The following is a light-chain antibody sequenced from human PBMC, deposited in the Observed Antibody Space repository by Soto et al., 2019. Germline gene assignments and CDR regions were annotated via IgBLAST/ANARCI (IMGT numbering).Light chain of an antibody. CDR2: DVT. Sequence: QSVLTQPATVSGAPGQSITISCPGTRSDVGGYNYVSWYQHHPGKAPKLSIYDVTTRPSGVSNPFSGSKSGNPASLTISGLQPDDEADYYCSSYTTSNTRQIVFGTGTKVPVL. J-gene: IGLJ1*01. CDR3: SSYTTSNTRQIV. V-gene: IGLV2-14*03. CDR1: RSDVGGYNY.